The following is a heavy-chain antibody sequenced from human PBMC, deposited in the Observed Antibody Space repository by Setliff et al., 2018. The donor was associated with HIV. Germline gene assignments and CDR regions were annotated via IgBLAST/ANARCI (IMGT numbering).Heavy chain of an antibody. J-gene: IGHJ5*02. CDR1: GGSISIHPFY. CDR2: IHYGGTT. V-gene: IGHV4-39*01. Sequence: SETLSLTCTVSGGSISIHPFYWGWIRQPPGKGLEWIGSIHYGGTTYSNPSLRSRVAFSVDTSKNQFSLQLSSVTAADTAVYYCARHVVVVITVPNWFDPWGQGTLVTVSS. D-gene: IGHD3-22*01. CDR3: ARHVVVVITVPNWFDP.